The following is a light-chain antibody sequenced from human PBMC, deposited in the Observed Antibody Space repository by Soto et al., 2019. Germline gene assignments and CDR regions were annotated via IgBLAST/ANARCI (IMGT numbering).Light chain of an antibody. Sequence: QSALTQPPSASGSPGQSVIISCTGTSSDVGGYNYVSWYQQHPGKAPKLMIYEVTKRPSGVPDRFSGSKSGNTASLTVSGLQAEDDADYYCSSYAGSTNLVFCGGTKLTVL. CDR1: SSDVGGYNY. CDR2: EVT. V-gene: IGLV2-8*01. CDR3: SSYAGSTNLV. J-gene: IGLJ3*02.